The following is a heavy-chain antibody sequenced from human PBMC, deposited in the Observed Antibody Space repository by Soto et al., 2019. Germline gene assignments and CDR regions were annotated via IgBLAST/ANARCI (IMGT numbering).Heavy chain of an antibody. CDR1: GGSFSGYY. J-gene: IGHJ6*02. CDR3: ASGRLAAAGTDYYYYYGMDV. CDR2: IYYSGST. Sequence: LTCAVYGGSFSGYYWSWIRQPPGKGLEWIGSIYYSGSTYYNPSLKSRVTISVDTSKNQFSLKLSSVTAADTAVYYCASGRLAAAGTDYYYYYGMDVWGQGTTVTVSS. V-gene: IGHV4-34*01. D-gene: IGHD6-13*01.